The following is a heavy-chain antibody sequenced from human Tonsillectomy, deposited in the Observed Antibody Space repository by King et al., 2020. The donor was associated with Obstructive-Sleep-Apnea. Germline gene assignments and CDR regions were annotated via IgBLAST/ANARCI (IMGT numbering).Heavy chain of an antibody. CDR1: GYSFTTYS. Sequence: QLVQSGAEVKKPGASVKGSCKASGYSFTTYSVIWVRQAPGQGLEWMGWISPYNGNTNYEQKLQGRGSMTTDTSTSTAYMELRSLRSDDTAVYYCARSIVVLPAANFDYWGQGTLVTVSS. V-gene: IGHV1-18*01. J-gene: IGHJ4*02. CDR2: ISPYNGNT. D-gene: IGHD2-2*01. CDR3: ARSIVVLPAANFDY.